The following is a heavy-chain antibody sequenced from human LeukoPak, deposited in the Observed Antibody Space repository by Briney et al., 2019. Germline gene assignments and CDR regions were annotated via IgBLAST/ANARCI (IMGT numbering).Heavy chain of an antibody. CDR3: GIFMDVVPGSMC. V-gene: IGHV4-34*01. Sequence: PSETLSLTCGVYDGSLINYYCHWIRQAPGKGLEWIGEISHGGITKHNPSLKSRVTMSQDTSKRQFSLKMNSMTAADTGVYYCGIFMDVVPGSMCWGLGTLVTVSS. CDR1: DGSLINYY. CDR2: ISHGGIT. D-gene: IGHD2-2*01. J-gene: IGHJ4*02.